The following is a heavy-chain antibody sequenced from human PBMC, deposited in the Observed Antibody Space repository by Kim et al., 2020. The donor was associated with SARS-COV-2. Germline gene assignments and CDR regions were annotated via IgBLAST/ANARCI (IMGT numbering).Heavy chain of an antibody. J-gene: IGHJ4*02. V-gene: IGHV3-48*01. D-gene: IGHD3-10*01. CDR1: GFTFSDYS. CDR2: ISTSSSTI. CDR3: ARGSYGSGSYFSDY. Sequence: GGSLRLSCAASGFTFSDYSMNWVRLAPGKGLEWVSYISTSSSTIYYADSVKGRFTISRDTAKNSLYLQMNSLRAEDTAVYYCARGSYGSGSYFSDYWGQG.